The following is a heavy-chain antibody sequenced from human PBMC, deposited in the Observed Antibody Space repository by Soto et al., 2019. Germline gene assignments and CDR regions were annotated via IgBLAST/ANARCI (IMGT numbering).Heavy chain of an antibody. J-gene: IGHJ4*02. Sequence: HPGGSLRLSCAASGFTFSSYAMSWVRQAPGKGLEWVSAISGSGGSTYYADSVKGRFTISRDNSKNTLYLQMNSLRAEDTAVYYCAKVPILTGYNAGNFDYWGQGTLVTVSS. D-gene: IGHD3-9*01. CDR2: ISGSGGST. V-gene: IGHV3-23*01. CDR3: AKVPILTGYNAGNFDY. CDR1: GFTFSSYA.